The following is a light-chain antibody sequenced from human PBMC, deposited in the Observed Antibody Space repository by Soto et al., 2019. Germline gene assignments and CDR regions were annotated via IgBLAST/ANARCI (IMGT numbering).Light chain of an antibody. Sequence: DIQLTQSPSSLSASVGDRVTITCQASQAIITYLNWFQQRPGKAPKLLICDASHLETGVPSRFSGSGSGTAFTLTISSLQSEDVGTYYCQQYDNLPLTFGGGTKVEV. CDR2: DAS. V-gene: IGKV1-33*01. CDR3: QQYDNLPLT. J-gene: IGKJ4*01. CDR1: QAIITY.